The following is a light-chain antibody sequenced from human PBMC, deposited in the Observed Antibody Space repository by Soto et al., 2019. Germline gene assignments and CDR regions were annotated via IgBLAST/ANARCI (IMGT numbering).Light chain of an antibody. CDR2: GAS. J-gene: IGKJ1*01. V-gene: IGKV3-20*01. CDR1: QSLSSSY. CDR3: QQYGSSRGT. Sequence: EIVLTQSPGTLSLSPGERATLSCRASQSLSSSYLAWYQQKPGQAPRLLIYGASSRATGIPDRFSGSGSGTDFTLTISRLEPEVFAVYYCQQYGSSRGTFCPGPKADIK.